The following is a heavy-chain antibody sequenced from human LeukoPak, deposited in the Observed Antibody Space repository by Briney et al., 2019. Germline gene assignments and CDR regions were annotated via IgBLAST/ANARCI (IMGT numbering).Heavy chain of an antibody. CDR3: ARGVGATLYNWFDP. J-gene: IGHJ5*02. CDR2: IYYSGST. Sequence: PSETLSLTCTVSGGSISSHYWSWIRQPPGKGLEWIGYIYYSGSTNYNPSLKSRVTISVDTSKNQFSPKLSSVTAADTAVYYCARGVGATLYNWFDPWGQGTLVTVSS. CDR1: GGSISSHY. D-gene: IGHD1-26*01. V-gene: IGHV4-59*11.